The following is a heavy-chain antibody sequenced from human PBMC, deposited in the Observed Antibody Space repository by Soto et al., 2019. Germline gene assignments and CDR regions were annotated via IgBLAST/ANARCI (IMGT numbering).Heavy chain of an antibody. J-gene: IGHJ6*02. V-gene: IGHV4-59*02. D-gene: IGHD3-16*02. CDR1: GGSVSNYY. CDR3: ARLAPRYRIRDYNYYSLDS. Sequence: PSETLSLTCTVSGGSVSNYYWTWIRQPPGKGLEWISYINYSGSTDHSPSLKSRVTISLDTSKNQFSLRLISVSAADTAVYYCARLAPRYRIRDYNYYSLDSWGQGTTVTVSS. CDR2: INYSGST.